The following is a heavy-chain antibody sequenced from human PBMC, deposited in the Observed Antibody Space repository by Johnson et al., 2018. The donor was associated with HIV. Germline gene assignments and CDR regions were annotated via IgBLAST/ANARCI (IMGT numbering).Heavy chain of an antibody. CDR3: ASGTSRYYNFWSGYSPNDAFDI. D-gene: IGHD3-3*01. V-gene: IGHV3-NL1*01. CDR2: INWNGGST. J-gene: IGHJ3*02. CDR1: GFTFSSYA. Sequence: QVQLVESGVGVVQPGRSLRLSCAASGFTFSSYAMHWVRQAPGKGLEWVSGINWNGGSTGYADSVKGRFSISRDNSKNTLYLQMNSLRAEDTAVYYCASGTSRYYNFWSGYSPNDAFDIWGQGTMVTVSS.